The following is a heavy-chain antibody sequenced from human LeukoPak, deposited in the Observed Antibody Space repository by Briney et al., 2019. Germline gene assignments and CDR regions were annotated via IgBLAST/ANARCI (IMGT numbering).Heavy chain of an antibody. CDR3: AKVRTYFYHGLDV. D-gene: IGHD1-14*01. CDR1: GFTFSSYA. J-gene: IGHJ6*02. CDR2: ISASTSGT. Sequence: PGGSLRLSCAASGFTFSSYAMTWVRQAPGKGLEWVSGISASTSGTYYADSVKGWFTISRDNSKDTVFLQMNSLRAEDTAVYYCAKVRTYFYHGLDVWGQGTTVTVSS. V-gene: IGHV3-23*01.